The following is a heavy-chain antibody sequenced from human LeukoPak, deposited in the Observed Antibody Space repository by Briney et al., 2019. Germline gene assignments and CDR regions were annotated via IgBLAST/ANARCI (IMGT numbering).Heavy chain of an antibody. J-gene: IGHJ4*02. V-gene: IGHV3-30*14. D-gene: IGHD6-19*01. CDR3: ARDQSGWSSESPYYFDY. CDR2: ISYDGSNK. Sequence: PGRSLRLSCAASGFTFSSYAMHWVRQAPGKGLEWVAVISYDGSNKYYADSVKGRFTISRDNSKNTLYLQMNSLRAEDTAVYYCARDQSGWSSESPYYFDYWGQGTLVTVSS. CDR1: GFTFSSYA.